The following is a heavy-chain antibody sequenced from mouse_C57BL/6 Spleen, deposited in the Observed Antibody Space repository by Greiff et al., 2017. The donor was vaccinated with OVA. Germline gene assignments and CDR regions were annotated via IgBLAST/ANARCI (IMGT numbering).Heavy chain of an antibody. V-gene: IGHV1-26*01. CDR3: ARSDLWLRHAMDY. CDR2: INPNNGGT. J-gene: IGHJ4*01. Sequence: EVQLQQSGPELVKPGASVKISCKASGYTFTDYYMNWVKQSHGKSLEWIGDINPNNGGTSYNQKFKGKATLTVDKSSSTAYMELRSLTSEDSAVYYCARSDLWLRHAMDYWGQGTSVTVSS. CDR1: GYTFTDYY. D-gene: IGHD2-2*01.